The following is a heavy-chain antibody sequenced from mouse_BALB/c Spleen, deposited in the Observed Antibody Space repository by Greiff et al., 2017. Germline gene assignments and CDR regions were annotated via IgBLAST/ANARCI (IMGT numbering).Heavy chain of an antibody. J-gene: IGHJ3*01. D-gene: IGHD2-1*01. CDR2: IHYSGST. V-gene: IGHV3-1*02. CDR1: GYSITSCYS. Sequence: EVKLLESGPDLVKPSQSLSLTCTVTGYSITSCYSWHWIRQFPGNKLEWMGYIHYSGSTNYNPSLKSRISITRDTSKNQFFLQLNSVTTEDTATYYCARGVYGNLFAYWGQGTLVTVSA. CDR3: ARGVYGNLFAY.